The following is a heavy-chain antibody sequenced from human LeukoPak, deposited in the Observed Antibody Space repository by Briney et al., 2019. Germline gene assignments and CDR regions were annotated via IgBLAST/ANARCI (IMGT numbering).Heavy chain of an antibody. Sequence: GASVKVSCKASGYTFTSYGISWVRQAPGQGLEWMGWISAYNGNTNYAQKLQGRVTMTTDTSTSTAYMELSRLRSDDTAVYYCARGSCSSTSCYDHYYYGMDVWGQGTTVTVSS. CDR2: ISAYNGNT. CDR1: GYTFTSYG. J-gene: IGHJ6*02. V-gene: IGHV1-18*01. CDR3: ARGSCSSTSCYDHYYYGMDV. D-gene: IGHD2-2*01.